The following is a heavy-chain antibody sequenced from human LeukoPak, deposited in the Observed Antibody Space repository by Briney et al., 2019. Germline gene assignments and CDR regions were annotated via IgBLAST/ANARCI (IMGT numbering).Heavy chain of an antibody. CDR3: ARRSGYSSGWSLGGYYYYYGIDV. CDR1: GYIFTSYW. D-gene: IGHD6-19*01. CDR2: IDPSDSYT. J-gene: IGHJ6*02. Sequence: GESLRISSKGSGYIFTSYWISWVRQMPGKGLEWMGRIDPSDSYTNYSPSFQGHVTISADKSISTAYLQWSSLKASVTAMYYCARRSGYSSGWSLGGYYYYYGIDVWGQGTTVTVSS. V-gene: IGHV5-10-1*01.